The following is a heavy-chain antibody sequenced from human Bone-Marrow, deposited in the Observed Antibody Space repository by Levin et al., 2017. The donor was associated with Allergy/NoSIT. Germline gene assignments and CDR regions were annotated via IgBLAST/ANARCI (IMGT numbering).Heavy chain of an antibody. D-gene: IGHD3-10*01. CDR1: GGSISSGDYY. Sequence: LRLSCTVSGGSISSGDYYWSWIRQPPGKGLEWIGYIYYSGSTYYNPSLKSRVTISVDTSKNQFSLKLSSVTAADTAVYYCARDRFRVRGVIITSDYGMDGWGQGTTVTVSS. CDR2: IYYSGST. V-gene: IGHV4-30-4*01. CDR3: ARDRFRVRGVIITSDYGMDG. J-gene: IGHJ6*02.